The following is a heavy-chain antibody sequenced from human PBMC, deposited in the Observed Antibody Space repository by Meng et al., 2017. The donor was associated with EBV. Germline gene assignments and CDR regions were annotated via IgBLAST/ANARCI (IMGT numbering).Heavy chain of an antibody. CDR2: IYWDDDK. D-gene: IGHD1-26*01. CDR1: GFSLSTSGVG. Sequence: QLTWKESVPSFVKPTKHRMLYCTFSGFSLSTSGVGVGWIRQPPGKALEWLALIYWDDDKRYSPSLKSRLTITKDTSKNQVVLTMTNMDPVDTATYYCAHSRVGATEFDYWGQGTLVTVSS. J-gene: IGHJ4*02. CDR3: AHSRVGATEFDY. V-gene: IGHV2-5*02.